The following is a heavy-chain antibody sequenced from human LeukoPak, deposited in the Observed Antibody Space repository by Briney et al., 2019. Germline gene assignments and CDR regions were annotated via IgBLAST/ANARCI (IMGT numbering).Heavy chain of an antibody. J-gene: IGHJ6*03. D-gene: IGHD2-2*01. CDR2: IIPIFGTA. CDR3: ARVPAGIVVPAALPSHYYYYMDV. Sequence: SVKVSCKASGYTFTSYAMNWVRQAPGQGLEWMGGIIPIFGTANYAQKFQGRVTITTDESTSTAYMELSSLRSEDTAVYYCARVPAGIVVPAALPSHYYYYMDVRGKGTTVTVSS. V-gene: IGHV1-69*05. CDR1: GYTFTSYA.